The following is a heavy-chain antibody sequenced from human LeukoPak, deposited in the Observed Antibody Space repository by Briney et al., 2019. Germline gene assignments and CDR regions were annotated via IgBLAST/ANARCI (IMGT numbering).Heavy chain of an antibody. CDR1: GGSISSSSYY. J-gene: IGHJ4*02. V-gene: IGHV4-61*05. CDR3: ARGDYYGSGSWDY. CDR2: IYYSGST. Sequence: PSETLSLTCTVSGGSISSSSYYWGWIRQPPGKGLEWIGYIYYSGSTNYNPSLKSRVTISVDRSKNQFFLKLSSVTAADTAVYYCARGDYYGSGSWDYWGQGTLVTVSS. D-gene: IGHD3-10*01.